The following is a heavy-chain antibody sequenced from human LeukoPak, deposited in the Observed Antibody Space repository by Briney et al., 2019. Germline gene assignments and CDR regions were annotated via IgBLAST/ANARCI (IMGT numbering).Heavy chain of an antibody. CDR3: ARSDYDTSKFDL. CDR2: IYYSGST. CDR1: GDSISSYY. D-gene: IGHD3-22*01. V-gene: IGHV4-59*01. J-gene: IGHJ2*01. Sequence: SETLSLTCTVSGDSISSYYWSWIRQPPGKGLEWIGYIYYSGSTNYNPSLKSRVTISVDTSKNQFSLKLSSVTAADTAVYYCARSDYDTSKFDLWGRGTLVTVSS.